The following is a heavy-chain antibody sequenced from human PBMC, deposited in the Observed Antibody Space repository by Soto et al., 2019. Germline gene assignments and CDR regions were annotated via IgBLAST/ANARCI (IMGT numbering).Heavy chain of an antibody. Sequence: PGESLKISCKDSGYNFTTYWIGWVRQMPGKGLEGMVIIYPGDSDTRYSPSLQGQVTISADKSINTTYLQWSSPKASDTAIYYCARQAAAGKYYYAMDVWGQGTTVTVSS. J-gene: IGHJ6*02. CDR3: ARQAAAGKYYYAMDV. CDR2: IYPGDSDT. D-gene: IGHD6-13*01. CDR1: GYNFTTYW. V-gene: IGHV5-51*01.